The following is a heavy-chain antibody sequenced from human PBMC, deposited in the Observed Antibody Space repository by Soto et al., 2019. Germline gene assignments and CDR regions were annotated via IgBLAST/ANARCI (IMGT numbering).Heavy chain of an antibody. Sequence: QVQLVQSGAEVKKPGASVKVSCKASGYTFTSYAMHWVRQAPGQRLEWMGWINAGNGNTKYSQKFQGRVTITRDTYASTAYKELSSLRSEDTAVYYCARSIVVVTALDYWGQGTLVTVSS. CDR2: INAGNGNT. J-gene: IGHJ4*02. CDR3: ARSIVVVTALDY. D-gene: IGHD2-21*02. CDR1: GYTFTSYA. V-gene: IGHV1-3*01.